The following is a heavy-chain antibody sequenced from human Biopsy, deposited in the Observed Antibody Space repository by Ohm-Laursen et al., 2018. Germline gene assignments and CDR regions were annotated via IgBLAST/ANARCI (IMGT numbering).Heavy chain of an antibody. J-gene: IGHJ3*01. Sequence: GSSVKVSCKGSGYAVNDYFLHWLRQAPGQGPEWMGWISPNSGGTNYAQKFQGRVNMTTDTSTSTVYLELRRLISDDTAVYYCARDIMNRIAGLVARSDVFDVWGQGTLVTVSS. CDR3: ARDIMNRIAGLVARSDVFDV. D-gene: IGHD3-16*01. CDR2: ISPNSGGT. V-gene: IGHV1-2*02. CDR1: GYAVNDYF.